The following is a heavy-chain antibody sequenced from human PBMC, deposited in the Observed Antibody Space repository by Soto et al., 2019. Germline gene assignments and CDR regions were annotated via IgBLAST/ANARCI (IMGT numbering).Heavy chain of an antibody. Sequence: QVQLQQWGAGLLKPSETLSLTCAVYGGSFSGYYWSWIRQPPGKGLEWIGEINHSGSTNYNPSLKGRVTISVDTSKNQFSLKLSSVTAADTAVYYGARGLFYSSSWFGYWGQGTLVTVPS. CDR3: ARGLFYSSSWFGY. CDR1: GGSFSGYY. J-gene: IGHJ4*02. CDR2: INHSGST. D-gene: IGHD6-13*01. V-gene: IGHV4-34*01.